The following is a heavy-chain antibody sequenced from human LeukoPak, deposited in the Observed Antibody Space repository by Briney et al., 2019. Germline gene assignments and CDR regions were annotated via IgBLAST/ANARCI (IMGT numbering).Heavy chain of an antibody. Sequence: ASVKVSCMASGGTFSSYAISWVRQAPGRGLECMGWINPNSGGTSFAQKFQGRVTMTRDRSISTAYMELSRLRSDDTAVYYCARDRDGGNSRYYYYYMDVWGKGTTVTVSS. D-gene: IGHD4-23*01. J-gene: IGHJ6*03. CDR1: GGTFSSYA. CDR2: INPNSGGT. V-gene: IGHV1-2*02. CDR3: ARDRDGGNSRYYYYYMDV.